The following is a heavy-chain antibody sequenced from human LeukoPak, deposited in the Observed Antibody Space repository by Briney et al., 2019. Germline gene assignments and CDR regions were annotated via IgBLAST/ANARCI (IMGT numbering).Heavy chain of an antibody. CDR1: GFTFSSYS. D-gene: IGHD6-19*01. J-gene: IGHJ5*02. V-gene: IGHV3-21*01. CDR2: ISSSSSYI. Sequence: GGSLRLSCAASGFTFSSYSMNWVRQAPGKGLEWVSSISSSSSYIYYADSVKGRFTISRDNAKNSLYLQMNSLRAEDTAVYYCARGAVKLPYSSGWYFVGLLVWFDPWGQGTLVTVSS. CDR3: ARGAVKLPYSSGWYFVGLLVWFDP.